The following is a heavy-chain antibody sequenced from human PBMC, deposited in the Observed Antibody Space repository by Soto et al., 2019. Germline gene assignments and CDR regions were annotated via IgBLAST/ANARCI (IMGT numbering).Heavy chain of an antibody. CDR1: GGSVSSESHY. V-gene: IGHV4-61*01. CDR3: ASEQYDFRSGSYYYAMEV. J-gene: IGHJ6*02. Sequence: QVQLQESGPGLVKPSETLSLTCTVSGGSVSSESHYWSWIRQTPGKGLEWIGYIYYTGSTNYNPSLKGRGTMSVDTSGDQVSRRLRSVTRADTAVYYCASEQYDFRSGSYYYAMEVWGQRTKVPVSS. CDR2: IYYTGST. D-gene: IGHD3-3*01.